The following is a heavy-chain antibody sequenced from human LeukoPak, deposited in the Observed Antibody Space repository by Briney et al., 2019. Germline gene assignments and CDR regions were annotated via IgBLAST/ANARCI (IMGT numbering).Heavy chain of an antibody. CDR1: GGSFSGYY. Sequence: SETLSLTCAVYGGSFSGYYWSWIRQPPGKGLEWIGEINRGGSTNYNPSLKSRVTISVDTSKNQFSLKLNSVTAADTAVYYCARGGGQWLRGYYFDYWGQGTLVTVSS. D-gene: IGHD6-19*01. J-gene: IGHJ4*02. CDR3: ARGGGQWLRGYYFDY. V-gene: IGHV4-34*01. CDR2: INRGGST.